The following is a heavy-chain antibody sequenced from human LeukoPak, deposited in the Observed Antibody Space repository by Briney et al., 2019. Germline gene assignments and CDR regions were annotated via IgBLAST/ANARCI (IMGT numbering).Heavy chain of an antibody. CDR1: GGSISSYY. V-gene: IGHV4-38-2*02. Sequence: PSETLSLTCTVSGGSISSYYWGWIRQPPGKGLEWIGSIYHSGSTYYNPSLKSRVTISVDTSKNQFSLKLSSVTAADTAVYYCARERFVPSMRYFDLWGRGTLVTVSS. J-gene: IGHJ2*01. CDR2: IYHSGST. CDR3: ARERFVPSMRYFDL. D-gene: IGHD2-8*01.